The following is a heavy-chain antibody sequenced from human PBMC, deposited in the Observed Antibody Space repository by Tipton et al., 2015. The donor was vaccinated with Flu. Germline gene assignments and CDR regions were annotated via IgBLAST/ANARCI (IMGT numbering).Heavy chain of an antibody. CDR1: GFTFGDYA. D-gene: IGHD2-2*01. CDR3: TFYVVVVPAAYFDY. CDR2: IRSKAYGGTT. J-gene: IGHJ4*02. Sequence: SLRLSCTASGFTFGDYAMSWVRQAPGKGLGWVGFIRSKAYGGTTEYAASVKGRFTISRDDSKSIAYLQMNSLKTEDAAVYYCTFYVVVVPAAYFDYWGQGTLATVSS. V-gene: IGHV3-49*04.